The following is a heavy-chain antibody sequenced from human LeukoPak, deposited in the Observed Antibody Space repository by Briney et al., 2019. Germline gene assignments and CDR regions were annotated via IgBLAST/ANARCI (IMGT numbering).Heavy chain of an antibody. CDR2: IWYDGGNK. Sequence: GGSLRLSCAASGFTFSMFGMHWVRQAPGKGLEWVALIWYDGGNKYYADSVKGRFTTSRDNSRNTLYLQMNSLRAEDTAVYYCARNVGAYYYDSSGYYGYWGQGTLVTVSS. CDR3: ARNVGAYYYDSSGYYGY. J-gene: IGHJ4*02. CDR1: GFTFSMFG. V-gene: IGHV3-33*01. D-gene: IGHD3-22*01.